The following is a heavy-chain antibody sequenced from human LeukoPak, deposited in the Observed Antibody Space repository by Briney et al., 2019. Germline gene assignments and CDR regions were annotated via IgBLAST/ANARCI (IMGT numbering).Heavy chain of an antibody. CDR1: GGSISSGHSY. J-gene: IGHJ5*02. CDR3: AREGLNMVRGVIPKEAWGWFDP. D-gene: IGHD3-10*01. CDR2: IYTSGNT. V-gene: IGHV4-61*02. Sequence: SQTLSLTCTVSGGSISSGHSYCSWIRQPAGKGLEWIGRIYTSGNTNYHPSLKSRVTISVDTSKNQFSLKLSSVTAADTAVYYCAREGLNMVRGVIPKEAWGWFDPWGQGTLVTVSS.